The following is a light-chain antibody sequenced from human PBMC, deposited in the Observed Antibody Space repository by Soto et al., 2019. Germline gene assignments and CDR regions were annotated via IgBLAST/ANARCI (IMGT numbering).Light chain of an antibody. V-gene: IGKV1-5*01. CDR3: QQYNSYPWT. Sequence: DIQMTQSPSTLSAFVGDRVTITCRASQTISTSLAWYQQKPGKAPKLLIYDASSLESGVPSRFSGSGSGTEFTLTISSLQPDDFATYYCQQYNSYPWTFGQGTKVDIK. CDR1: QTISTS. CDR2: DAS. J-gene: IGKJ1*01.